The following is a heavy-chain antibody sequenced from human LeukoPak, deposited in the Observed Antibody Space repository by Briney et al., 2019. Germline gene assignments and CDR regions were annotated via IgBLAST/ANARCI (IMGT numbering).Heavy chain of an antibody. CDR1: GGSFSGYY. Sequence: NPSETLSLTCAVYGGSFSGYYWSWIRQPPGKGLEWIGEINHSGSTNYNPSLKSRVTISVDTSKNQFSLKLSSVTAADTAVYYCVRGLYMDVWGKGTTVTVSS. CDR2: INHSGST. CDR3: VRGLYMDV. J-gene: IGHJ6*03. V-gene: IGHV4-34*01.